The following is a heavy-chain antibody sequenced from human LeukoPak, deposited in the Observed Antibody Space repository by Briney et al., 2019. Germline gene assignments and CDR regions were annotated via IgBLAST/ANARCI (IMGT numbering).Heavy chain of an antibody. D-gene: IGHD3-22*01. V-gene: IGHV4-59*01. Sequence: SETLSLTCTVSGGSISSYYWSWIRQPPGKGLEWIGYIYYSGSTNYNPSLKSRVTISVDTSKNQFSLKLSSVTAADTAVYYCVGDYYDSSGYYPYWGQGTLVTVSS. CDR1: GGSISSYY. J-gene: IGHJ4*02. CDR3: VGDYYDSSGYYPY. CDR2: IYYSGST.